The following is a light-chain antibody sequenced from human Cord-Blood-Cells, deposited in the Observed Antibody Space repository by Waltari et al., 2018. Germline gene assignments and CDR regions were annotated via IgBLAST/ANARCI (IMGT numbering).Light chain of an antibody. V-gene: IGLV2-14*01. CDR3: SSYTSSSTYV. CDR1: RSDVGGYNY. Sequence: QSALPQPASVSGSPGQSITISCTGTRSDVGGYNYVSWYHQHPGKAPKLMIYDVSNRPSGVSNRFSGSKSGNTASLTISGLQAEDEADYYCSSYTSSSTYVFGTGTKVTVL. J-gene: IGLJ1*01. CDR2: DVS.